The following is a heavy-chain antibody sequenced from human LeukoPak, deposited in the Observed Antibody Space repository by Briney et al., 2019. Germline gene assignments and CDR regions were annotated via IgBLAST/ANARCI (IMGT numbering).Heavy chain of an antibody. V-gene: IGHV1-69*13. CDR3: ARAERYYYDSSGYGGPFDY. Sequence: SVKVSCKASGGTFSSYAISWVRQAPGQGLEWMGGIIPIFGTANYAQKFQGRVTITADESTSTAYMELSSLRSEDTAVYYCARAERYYYDSSGYGGPFDYWGQGTLVTVSS. CDR2: IIPIFGTA. D-gene: IGHD3-22*01. J-gene: IGHJ4*02. CDR1: GGTFSSYA.